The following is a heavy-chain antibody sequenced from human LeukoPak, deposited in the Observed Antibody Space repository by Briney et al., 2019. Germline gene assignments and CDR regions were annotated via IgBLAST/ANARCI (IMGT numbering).Heavy chain of an antibody. Sequence: SETLSLTCTVSGGSISSSSYYWGWIRQPPGKGLEWIGSIYYSGSTYYNPSLKSRVTTSVDTSKNQFSLKLSSVTAADTAVYYCARQGSTTFDYWGQGTLVTVSS. D-gene: IGHD6-13*01. CDR1: GGSISSSSYY. CDR2: IYYSGST. CDR3: ARQGSTTFDY. J-gene: IGHJ4*02. V-gene: IGHV4-39*01.